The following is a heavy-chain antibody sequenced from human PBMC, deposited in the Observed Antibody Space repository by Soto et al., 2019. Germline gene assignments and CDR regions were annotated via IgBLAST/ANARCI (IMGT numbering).Heavy chain of an antibody. CDR3: ASGDSGSYYAKHY. J-gene: IGHJ4*02. V-gene: IGHV4-39*01. CDR2: IYYSGST. D-gene: IGHD1-26*01. Sequence: SETLSLTCTVSGGSISSSSYYWGWIRQPPGKGLEWIGSIYYSGSTYYNPSLKSRVTISVDTPKNQFSLKLSSVTAADTAVYYCASGDSGSYYAKHYWGQGTLVTVSS. CDR1: GGSISSSSYY.